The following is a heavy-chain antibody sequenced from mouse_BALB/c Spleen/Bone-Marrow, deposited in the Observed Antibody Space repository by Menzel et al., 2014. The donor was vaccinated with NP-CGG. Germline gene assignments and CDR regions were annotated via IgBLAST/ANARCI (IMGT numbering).Heavy chain of an antibody. J-gene: IGHJ4*01. V-gene: IGHV5-17*02. D-gene: IGHD1-1*01. CDR3: ARSTWSYYNGMDY. CDR1: GFTFSNFG. Sequence: EVQRVESGGGLVQPGGSRKLSCAASGFTFSNFGIHWVRQAPEKGLEWVAYISGVSSTIYYADTVKGRFTISRDNPKNTLFLQMTSLRSEDTAMYYCARSTWSYYNGMDYWGQGTSVTVSS. CDR2: ISGVSSTI.